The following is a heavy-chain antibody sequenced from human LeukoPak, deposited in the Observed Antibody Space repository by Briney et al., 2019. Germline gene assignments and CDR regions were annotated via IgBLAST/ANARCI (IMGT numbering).Heavy chain of an antibody. Sequence: SHTVSHNSAVPRATFRSGAYYRSWIHQPPGQGLEWIGYIYYTGSTYYNPSLQSLVTISVDTSKNQFSLQLSSVTAAEKAVYFCARDKGHYSDSSGLQGFDPWGQGTLVNVSS. J-gene: IGHJ5*02. CDR2: IYYTGST. V-gene: IGHV4-30-4*08. D-gene: IGHD3-22*01. CDR1: RATFRSGAYY. CDR3: ARDKGHYSDSSGLQGFDP.